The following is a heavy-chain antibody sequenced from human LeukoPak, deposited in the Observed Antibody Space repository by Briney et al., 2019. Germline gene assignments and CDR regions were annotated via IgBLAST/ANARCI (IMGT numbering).Heavy chain of an antibody. CDR2: IRGDGSIT. J-gene: IGHJ4*02. Sequence: GGSLRLSCVASGFTLSTYWMHWVRQAPGKGLVWVYRIRGDGSITTYADSVEGRFTISRDDAKNTLYLQMNSLRAEDTAVYYCASDIGDWGQGTLVTVSS. D-gene: IGHD3-10*01. CDR3: ASDIGD. V-gene: IGHV3-74*01. CDR1: GFTLSTYW.